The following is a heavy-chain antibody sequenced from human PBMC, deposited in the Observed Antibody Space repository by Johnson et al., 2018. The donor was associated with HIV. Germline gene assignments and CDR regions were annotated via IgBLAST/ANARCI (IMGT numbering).Heavy chain of an antibody. J-gene: IGHJ3*02. Sequence: QVQLVESGGGLVPPGRSLRLSCAASGFTFSSYGMHWVRQAPGKGLEWVSVIYSGGSTYYADSVKGRFTISRDNSKNTLYLQMNSLRAEDTAVYYCAKGGYSYGNAFDIWGQGTMVTVSS. CDR3: AKGGYSYGNAFDI. V-gene: IGHV3-NL1*01. D-gene: IGHD5-18*01. CDR2: IYSGGST. CDR1: GFTFSSYG.